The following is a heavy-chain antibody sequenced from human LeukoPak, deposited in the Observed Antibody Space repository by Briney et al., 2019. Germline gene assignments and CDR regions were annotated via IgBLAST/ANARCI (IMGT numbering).Heavy chain of an antibody. CDR1: GFTFSDYY. Sequence: GGSLRLSCAASGFTFSDYYMSWIRQAPGKGLEWVSYISSSGSTIYYADSVKGRFTISRDNAKNSLYLQMNSLRAEDTAVYYCASASGVYYDSSGNFDYWGQGTLVTVSS. D-gene: IGHD3-22*01. V-gene: IGHV3-11*01. CDR3: ASASGVYYDSSGNFDY. CDR2: ISSSGSTI. J-gene: IGHJ4*02.